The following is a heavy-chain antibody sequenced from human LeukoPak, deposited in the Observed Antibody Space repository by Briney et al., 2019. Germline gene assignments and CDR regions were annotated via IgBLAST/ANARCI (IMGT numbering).Heavy chain of an antibody. D-gene: IGHD5-18*01. CDR2: ISSSSSYI. CDR3: ARAAMASEGYWYFDL. Sequence: PGGSLRLSCAASGFTFSSYSMNWVRQAPGKGLEWVSSISSSSSYIYYADSVKGRFTISRDNAKNSLYLQMNSLRAEDTAVYYCARAAMASEGYWYFDLWGRGTLVTVSS. J-gene: IGHJ2*01. V-gene: IGHV3-21*01. CDR1: GFTFSSYS.